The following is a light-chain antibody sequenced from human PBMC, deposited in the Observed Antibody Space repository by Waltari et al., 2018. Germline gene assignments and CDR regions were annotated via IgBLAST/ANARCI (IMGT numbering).Light chain of an antibody. Sequence: QSVLTQPPSVSGTPGQRVTISCSGSSSNLESPYVYWYQQLPGTAPKLLIYKPYQRPSGVPDRFSGSKSGTSASLAISGLRSEDEADYYCAKWDGSAWVFGGGTKLTVL. V-gene: IGLV1-47*01. CDR1: SSNLESPY. CDR3: AKWDGSAWV. CDR2: KPY. J-gene: IGLJ3*02.